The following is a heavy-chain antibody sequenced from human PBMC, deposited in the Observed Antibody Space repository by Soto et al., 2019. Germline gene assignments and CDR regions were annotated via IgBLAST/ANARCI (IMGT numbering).Heavy chain of an antibody. D-gene: IGHD3-22*01. CDR2: IYHSGST. V-gene: IGHV4-4*02. CDR1: GGSISSSNW. Sequence: QVQLQESDPGLVKPSGTLSLTCAVSGGSISSSNWWSWVRQPPGKGLEWIGEIYHSGSTKYNPSLKSRVTISVDKSKNQFSLKLSSVTAADTAVYYCASFVPRNYYDSSFDYWGQGTLVTVSS. J-gene: IGHJ4*02. CDR3: ASFVPRNYYDSSFDY.